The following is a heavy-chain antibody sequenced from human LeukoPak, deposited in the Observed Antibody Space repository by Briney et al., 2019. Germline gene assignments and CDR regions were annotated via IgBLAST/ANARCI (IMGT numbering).Heavy chain of an antibody. CDR1: GFTFSSYW. CDR3: AKNYSYDAFDI. CDR2: IKQDGSEK. V-gene: IGHV3-7*01. D-gene: IGHD5-18*01. J-gene: IGHJ3*02. Sequence: GGSLRLSCAASGFTFSSYWMSWVRQAPGKGLEWVANIKQDGSEKYYVDSVKGRFTISRDNAKNSLYLQMNSLRAEDTAVYYCAKNYSYDAFDIWGQGTMVTVSS.